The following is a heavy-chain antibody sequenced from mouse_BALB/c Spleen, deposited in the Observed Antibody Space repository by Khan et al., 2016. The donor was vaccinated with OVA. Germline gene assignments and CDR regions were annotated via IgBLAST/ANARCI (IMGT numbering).Heavy chain of an antibody. CDR1: GYIFTSYW. D-gene: IGHD3-2*02. CDR2: IYPGTDNT. Sequence: QVQLQQSGAELVRPGTSVKLSCKTSGYIFTSYWIHWVKQRSGQGLEWIARIYPGTDNTYYNEKFKDKATLTADKSSSTAYLQLSSLKSEDSAVFFCEREEALFYFDYWGQGTTLTVSA. J-gene: IGHJ2*01. CDR3: EREEALFYFDY. V-gene: IGHV1S132*01.